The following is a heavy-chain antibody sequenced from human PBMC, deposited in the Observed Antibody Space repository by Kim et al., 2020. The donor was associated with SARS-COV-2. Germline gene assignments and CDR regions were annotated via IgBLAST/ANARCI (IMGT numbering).Heavy chain of an antibody. J-gene: IGHJ4*02. CDR3: TTGPNPYDFWSGYSLDY. CDR1: GFTFSNAW. D-gene: IGHD3-3*01. Sequence: GGSLRLSCAASGFTFSNAWMSWVRQAPGKGLEWVGRIKSRTDGGTTDYAAPVKGRFTISRDDSKNTLYLQMNSLKTEDTAVYYCTTGPNPYDFWSGYSLDYWGQGTLVTVSS. CDR2: IKSRTDGGTT. V-gene: IGHV3-15*01.